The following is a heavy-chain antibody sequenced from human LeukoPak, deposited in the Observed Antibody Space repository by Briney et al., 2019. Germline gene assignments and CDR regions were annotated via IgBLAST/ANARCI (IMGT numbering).Heavy chain of an antibody. V-gene: IGHV4-34*01. CDR2: INHSGST. D-gene: IGHD3-22*01. J-gene: IGHJ4*02. CDR1: GGSFSGYY. CDR3: ARFYYYDSSGYYFDY. Sequence: SETLSLTCAVYGGSFSGYYWSWIRQPPGKGLEWIGEINHSGSTNYNPSLKSRVTISVDTSKNQFSLKLSSMTAADTAVYYCARFYYYDSSGYYFDYWGQGTLVTVSS.